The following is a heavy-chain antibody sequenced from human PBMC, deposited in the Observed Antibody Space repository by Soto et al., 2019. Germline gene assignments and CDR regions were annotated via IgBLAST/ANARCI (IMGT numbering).Heavy chain of an antibody. CDR3: ARALYGSGDFDY. Sequence: GGSLRLSCAASGFTFTNYDMHWVRQAPGKGLEWVAVISYAGSNEDYADSVKGRFAVSRDRSKSTLFLQMNSLRPEDTAVYYCARALYGSGDFDYWGQGTLVTVSS. J-gene: IGHJ4*02. CDR1: GFTFTNYD. CDR2: ISYAGSNE. V-gene: IGHV3-30*09. D-gene: IGHD3-10*01.